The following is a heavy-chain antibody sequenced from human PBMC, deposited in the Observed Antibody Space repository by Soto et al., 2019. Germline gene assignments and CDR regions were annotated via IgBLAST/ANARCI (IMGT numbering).Heavy chain of an antibody. J-gene: IGHJ6*02. CDR2: IVVGSGNT. V-gene: IGHV1-58*01. CDR1: GFTFTSSA. Sequence: ASAQVSCKSSGFTFTSSAVQWVRQARGQRLEWIGWIVVGSGNTNYAQKFQERVTITRDMSTSTAYMELSSLRSEDTAVYYCAAVPLLRYFDWLAPEGMDVWGQGTTVNVSS. CDR3: AAVPLLRYFDWLAPEGMDV. D-gene: IGHD3-9*01.